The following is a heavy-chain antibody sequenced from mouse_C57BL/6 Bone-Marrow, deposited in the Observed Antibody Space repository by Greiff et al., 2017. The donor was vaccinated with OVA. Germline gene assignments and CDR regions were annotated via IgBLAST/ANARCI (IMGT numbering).Heavy chain of an antibody. J-gene: IGHJ4*01. D-gene: IGHD1-1*01. CDR2: IYPGSGST. CDR1: GYTFTSYW. CDR3: ARGYYGSYAMDY. Sequence: QVQLQQPGAELVKPGASVKMSCKASGYTFTSYWITWVKQRPGQGLGWIGDIYPGSGSTNYNEKFKSKATLTVDTSSSTAYMQLSSLTSEDSAVYYCARGYYGSYAMDYWGQGTSVTVSS. V-gene: IGHV1-55*01.